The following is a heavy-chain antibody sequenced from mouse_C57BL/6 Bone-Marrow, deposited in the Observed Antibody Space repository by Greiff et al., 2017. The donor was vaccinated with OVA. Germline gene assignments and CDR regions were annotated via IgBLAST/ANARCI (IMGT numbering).Heavy chain of an antibody. CDR2: IHPNSGST. Sequence: QVQLQQPGAELVKPGASVKLSCKASGYTFTSYWMHWVKQRPGQGLEWIGMIHPNSGSTNYNEKFKSKATLTVDKSSSTAYMQLSSLTSEDSAVYYCARVDYGDAMDYWGQGASVTVSS. CDR1: GYTFTSYW. CDR3: ARVDYGDAMDY. D-gene: IGHD2-4*01. V-gene: IGHV1-64*01. J-gene: IGHJ4*01.